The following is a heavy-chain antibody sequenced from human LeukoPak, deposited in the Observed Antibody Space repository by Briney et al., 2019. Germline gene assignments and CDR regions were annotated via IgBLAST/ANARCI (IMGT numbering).Heavy chain of an antibody. V-gene: IGHV3-30-3*01. CDR3: ARDPGGESSGPFFDF. CDR1: GFTFSSYA. J-gene: IGHJ4*02. CDR2: ISYDGSNK. Sequence: GGSLRLSCAASGFTFSSYAMHWVRQAPGKGLEWVAVISYDGSNKYYVDSVKGRFTISRDNSKNTLYLQMNSLRAEDTAVYYCARDPGGESSGPFFDFWGQGTLVTVSS. D-gene: IGHD3-22*01.